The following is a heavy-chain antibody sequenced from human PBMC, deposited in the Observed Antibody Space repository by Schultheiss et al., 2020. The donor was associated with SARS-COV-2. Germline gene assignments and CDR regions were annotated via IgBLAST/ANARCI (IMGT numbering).Heavy chain of an antibody. D-gene: IGHD3-22*01. J-gene: IGHJ3*02. V-gene: IGHV3-21*01. Sequence: GGSLRLSCAASGFTFSSYSMNWVRQAPGKGLEWVSFISSSSSYIYYADSVKGRFTISRDNSKNTLYLQMNSLRAEDTAVYYCAKGYHDSSGCAAFDIWGQGTMVTVSS. CDR1: GFTFSSYS. CDR2: ISSSSSYI. CDR3: AKGYHDSSGCAAFDI.